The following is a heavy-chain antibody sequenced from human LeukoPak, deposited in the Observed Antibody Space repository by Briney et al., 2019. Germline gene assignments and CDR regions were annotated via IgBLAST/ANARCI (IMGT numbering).Heavy chain of an antibody. D-gene: IGHD6-13*01. J-gene: IGHJ4*02. CDR1: GGTFSSYA. CDR2: IIPIFGTA. CDR3: ARVRYSSMTLDY. V-gene: IGHV1-69*13. Sequence: GASVKVSCKASGGTFSSYAISWVRQAPGQGLEWMGGIIPIFGTANYAQKFQGRVTITADESTSTAYMELSSLRSEDTAVHYCARVRYSSMTLDYWGQGTLVIVSS.